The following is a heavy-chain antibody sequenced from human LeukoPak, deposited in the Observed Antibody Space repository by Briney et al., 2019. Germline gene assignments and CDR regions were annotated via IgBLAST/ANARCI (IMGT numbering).Heavy chain of an antibody. CDR3: ARVYSSSRGDALDF. CDR2: IFHSGST. J-gene: IGHJ3*01. V-gene: IGHV4-30-2*01. Sequence: SQTLSLTCAISGGSISSGDYSWSWIRQPPGKGLEWTGYIFHSGSTDYNPSLKSRVSISVDRSKNQFSLNLSSVTAADTAVYYCARVYSSSRGDALDFWGQGTMVTVSS. CDR1: GGSISSGDYS. D-gene: IGHD6-13*01.